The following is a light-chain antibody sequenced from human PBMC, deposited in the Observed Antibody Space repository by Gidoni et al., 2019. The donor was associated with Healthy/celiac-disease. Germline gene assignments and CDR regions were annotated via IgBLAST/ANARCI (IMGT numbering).Light chain of an antibody. CDR2: GAS. CDR3: QQYSSSPLT. V-gene: IGKV3-20*01. J-gene: IGKJ4*01. Sequence: EIVLTQSPGTLSLSLGERATLSCRASQSVSSSYLAWYQQKPGQAPRLLIYGASSRATGIPDRFSGSGSGTDFTLTISRLEPEDFAVYYCQQYSSSPLTFXGXTKVEIK. CDR1: QSVSSSY.